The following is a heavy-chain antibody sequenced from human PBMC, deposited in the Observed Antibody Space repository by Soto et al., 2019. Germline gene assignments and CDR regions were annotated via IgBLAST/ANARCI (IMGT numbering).Heavy chain of an antibody. J-gene: IGHJ4*02. CDR1: GGSINNNYYY. CDR3: ARSSAVITTLDYFDY. V-gene: IGHV4-39*01. D-gene: IGHD3-22*01. CDR2: VSFTGTT. Sequence: SETLSLTCSVSGGSINNNYYYWGWVRQPPGKGLEWIGSVSFTGTTYYSPSLKSRVTISVDTSKNQFSLKLSSVTAADTAVYYCARSSAVITTLDYFDYWGQGTLVTVSS.